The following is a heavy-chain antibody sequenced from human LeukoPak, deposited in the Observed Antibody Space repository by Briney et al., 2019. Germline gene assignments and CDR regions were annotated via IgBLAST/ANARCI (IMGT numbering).Heavy chain of an antibody. CDR2: ISWNSGSI. D-gene: IGHD4-17*01. CDR3: AKGVNYGDRPYYFDY. V-gene: IGHV3-9*01. J-gene: IGHJ4*02. CDR1: GFTFDDYA. Sequence: PGGSLRLSCAASGFTFDDYAMHWVRQAPGKGLEWVSGISWNSGSIGYADSVKGRFTISRDNSKNTLYLQMNSLRAEDTAVYYCAKGVNYGDRPYYFDYWGQGTLVTVSS.